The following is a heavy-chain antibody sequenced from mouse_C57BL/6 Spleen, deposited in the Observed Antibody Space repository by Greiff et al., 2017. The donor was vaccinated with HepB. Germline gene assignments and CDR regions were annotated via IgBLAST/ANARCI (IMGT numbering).Heavy chain of an antibody. J-gene: IGHJ1*03. Sequence: QVQLQQPGAELVKPGASVKLSCKASGYTFTSYWMHWVKQRPGQGLEWIGMIHPNSGSTNYNEKLKSKAKLTVDKSSSTAYMQRSSLTSEDSAVYFCAGCSSAWDVDVWGKGTTVTVAS. CDR2: IHPNSGST. V-gene: IGHV1-64*01. D-gene: IGHD1-1*01. CDR1: GYTFTSYW. CDR3: AGCSSAWDVDV.